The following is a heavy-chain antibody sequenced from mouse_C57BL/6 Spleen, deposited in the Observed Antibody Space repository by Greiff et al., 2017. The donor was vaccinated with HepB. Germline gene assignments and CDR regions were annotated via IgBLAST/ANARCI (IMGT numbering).Heavy chain of an antibody. CDR1: GYTFTSYW. V-gene: IGHV1-64*01. Sequence: VQLQQPGAELVKPGASVKLSCKASGYTFTSYWMHWVKQRPGQGLEWIGMIHPNSGSTNYNEKFKSKATLTVDKSSSRAYMQLSSLTSEDSAVYYCARIYDGYYYDYWGQGTTLTVSS. CDR3: ARIYDGYYYDY. CDR2: IHPNSGST. D-gene: IGHD2-3*01. J-gene: IGHJ2*01.